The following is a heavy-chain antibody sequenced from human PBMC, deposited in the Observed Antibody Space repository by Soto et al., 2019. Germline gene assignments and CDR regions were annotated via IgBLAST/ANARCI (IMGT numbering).Heavy chain of an antibody. V-gene: IGHV2-5*02. D-gene: IGHD2-15*01. CDR1: GVSLTTSGVG. Sequence: QITLRESGPTLVQPTQTLTLTCTLSGVSLTTSGVGVGWIRQPPGKALEWLALIYWDDDKRFSPSLKSRLAITRDTSKNQVVMTMTDMAPVDTAIYYCAHRQRIVVVGAPFDLWGQGSQVTVSS. CDR2: IYWDDDK. J-gene: IGHJ4*02. CDR3: AHRQRIVVVGAPFDL.